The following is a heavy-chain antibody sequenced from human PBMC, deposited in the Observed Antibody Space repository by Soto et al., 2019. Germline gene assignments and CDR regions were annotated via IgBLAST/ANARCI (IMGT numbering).Heavy chain of an antibody. V-gene: IGHV1-18*01. Sequence: QVHLVQSGAEVKKPGASVKVPCRGSGYSFTGYGITWVRQAPGQGLEWMGWISGHNGNKDYAQRLQGRVTVTRDTSTSTAYLELRSLRSDDTAVYYCARGRYGDYWGQGALVTVSS. CDR2: ISGHNGNK. D-gene: IGHD1-1*01. CDR1: GYSFTGYG. J-gene: IGHJ4*02. CDR3: ARGRYGDY.